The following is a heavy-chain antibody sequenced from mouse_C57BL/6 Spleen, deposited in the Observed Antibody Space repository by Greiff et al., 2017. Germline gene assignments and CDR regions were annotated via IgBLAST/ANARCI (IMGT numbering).Heavy chain of an antibody. V-gene: IGHV1-22*01. CDR2: INPNHGGT. J-gene: IGHJ1*03. CDR3: APTLYYGSSYWYFDV. CDR1: GYTFTDYN. D-gene: IGHD1-1*01. Sequence: EVQLQQSGPELVKPGASVKMSCKASGYTFTDYNMHWVKQSHGKSLEWIGYINPNHGGTSYNQKFKGKATLTVNKSSSTADMELRSLTSEDSAVYYCAPTLYYGSSYWYFDVWGTGTTVTVSS.